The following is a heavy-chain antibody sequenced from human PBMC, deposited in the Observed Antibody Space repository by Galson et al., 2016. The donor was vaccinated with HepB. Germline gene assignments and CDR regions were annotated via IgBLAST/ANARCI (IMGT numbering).Heavy chain of an antibody. CDR3: ARGNAVDILTGYYSGSMDV. CDR1: GGTFSSYA. CDR2: IIPMFGTA. J-gene: IGHJ6*03. V-gene: IGHV1-69*13. Sequence: SVKVSCKASGGTFSSYAFTWVRQAPGQGLEWMGGIIPMFGTANYAQKFQGRVTITADESTSTAYIELSSLRSEDTAVYYCARGNAVDILTGYYSGSMDVWGRGTKVTVSS. D-gene: IGHD3-9*01.